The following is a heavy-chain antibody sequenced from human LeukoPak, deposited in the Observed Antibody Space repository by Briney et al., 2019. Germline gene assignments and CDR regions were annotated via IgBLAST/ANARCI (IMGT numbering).Heavy chain of an antibody. J-gene: IGHJ6*02. CDR3: AKNGEDYYDSSGYPYGMDV. CDR1: GFTFSSYE. V-gene: IGHV3-23*01. Sequence: PGGSLRLSCAASGFTFSSYEMNWVRQAPGKGLEWVSAISGSGGSTYYADSVKGRFTISRDNSKNTLYLQMNSLRTEDTAVYYCAKNGEDYYDSSGYPYGMDVWGQGTTVTVSS. D-gene: IGHD3-22*01. CDR2: ISGSGGST.